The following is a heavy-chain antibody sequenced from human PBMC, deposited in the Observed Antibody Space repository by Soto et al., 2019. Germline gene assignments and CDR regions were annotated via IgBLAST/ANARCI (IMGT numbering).Heavy chain of an antibody. Sequence: SETLSLTCAVYGGSFSGYYWSWIRQPPGKGLEWIGEINHSGSTNYNPSLKSRVTISVDTSKNQFSLKLSSVTAADTAVYYCARDMRQQQLPYYYGMDVWGQGTTVT. CDR3: ARDMRQQQLPYYYGMDV. CDR1: GGSFSGYY. J-gene: IGHJ6*02. CDR2: INHSGST. D-gene: IGHD6-13*01. V-gene: IGHV4-34*01.